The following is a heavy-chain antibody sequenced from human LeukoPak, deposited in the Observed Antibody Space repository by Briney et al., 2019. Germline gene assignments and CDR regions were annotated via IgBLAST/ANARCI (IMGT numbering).Heavy chain of an antibody. CDR2: ISSSSSYI. D-gene: IGHD2-15*01. CDR1: GFTFSSYS. CDR3: AREDCSGGSCYPIDP. V-gene: IGHV3-21*01. Sequence: GGSLRLSCAASGFTFSSYSMNWVRQAPGKGLEWVSSISSSSSYIYYADSVNGRFTISRDNAKNSLYLQMNSRRAEDTAVYYCAREDCSGGSCYPIDPWGQGTLVTVSS. J-gene: IGHJ5*02.